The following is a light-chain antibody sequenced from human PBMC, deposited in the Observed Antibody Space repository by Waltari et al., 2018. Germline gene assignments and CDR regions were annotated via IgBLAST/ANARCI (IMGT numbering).Light chain of an antibody. CDR3: QTWDRKSLV. CDR2: EDD. CDR1: NLGAEH. V-gene: IGLV3-1*01. Sequence: SYDLTQPTSVSVSPGQTGSISCSGDNLGAEHACWYQKKADQSPILVIFEDDKRPSGIPERFSGSKSGNTATLTISGAQSSDEADYYCQTWDRKSLVFGGGTKLTVL. J-gene: IGLJ3*02.